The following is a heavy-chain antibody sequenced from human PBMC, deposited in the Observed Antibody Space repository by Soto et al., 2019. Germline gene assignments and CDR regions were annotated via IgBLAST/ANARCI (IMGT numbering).Heavy chain of an antibody. CDR1: GYTFTSYY. CDR3: VFGGGDWYAPGTFDY. D-gene: IGHD6-19*01. V-gene: IGHV1-46*01. Sequence: ASVKVSCKASGYTFTSYYMHWVRRAPGQGLEWMGIINPSGGSTSYAQKFQGRVTITADESTSTAYMELSSLRSEDTAVYYCVFGGGDWYAPGTFDYWGQGTLVTVSS. CDR2: INPSGGST. J-gene: IGHJ4*02.